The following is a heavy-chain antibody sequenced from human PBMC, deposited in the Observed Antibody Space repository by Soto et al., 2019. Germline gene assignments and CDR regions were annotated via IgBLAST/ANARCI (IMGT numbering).Heavy chain of an antibody. Sequence: PGGSLRLSCAGSGFTFSAFSMNWVRQAPGKGLEWISYIYGSSSTMYYADSVKGRFSISRDNAKSSLYLQMNNLTHEDTAVYYCARPWQFGDYWGQGTLATVSS. CDR3: ARPWQFGDY. CDR1: GFTFSAFS. D-gene: IGHD3-10*01. J-gene: IGHJ4*02. V-gene: IGHV3-48*02. CDR2: IYGSSSTM.